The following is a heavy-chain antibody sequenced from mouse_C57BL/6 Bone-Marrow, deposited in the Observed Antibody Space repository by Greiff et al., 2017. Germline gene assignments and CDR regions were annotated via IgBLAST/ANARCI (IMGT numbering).Heavy chain of an antibody. CDR3: ARGGSLFAY. Sequence: LQESGAELARPGASVKMSCKASGYTFTSYTMHWVKQRPGQGLEWIGYINPSSGYTKYNQKFKDKATLTADKSSSTAYMQLSSLTSEDSAVYYCARGGSLFAYWGQGTLVTVSA. CDR1: GYTFTSYT. V-gene: IGHV1-4*01. J-gene: IGHJ3*01. CDR2: INPSSGYT.